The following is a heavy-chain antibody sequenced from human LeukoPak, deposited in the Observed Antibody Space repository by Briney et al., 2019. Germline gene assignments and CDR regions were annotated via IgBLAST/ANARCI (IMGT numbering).Heavy chain of an antibody. D-gene: IGHD1-26*01. CDR1: GFTLSSYW. J-gene: IGHJ4*02. Sequence: GGSLRLSCAASGFTLSSYWMNWVRQAPGEGLEWVANIKYDGSEKYYVDSVKGRFTISRDIAKNSLYLQMNSLRAEDTAVYYCARPQYSGSYFGYWGQGTLVTVSS. CDR3: ARPQYSGSYFGY. V-gene: IGHV3-7*05. CDR2: IKYDGSEK.